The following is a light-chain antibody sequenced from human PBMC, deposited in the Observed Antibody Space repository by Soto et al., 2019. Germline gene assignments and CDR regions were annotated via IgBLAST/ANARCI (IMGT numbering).Light chain of an antibody. CDR3: QQASSFPRT. J-gene: IGKJ1*01. CDR2: AVS. Sequence: DIQMTQSPSSVSASVGDRVTITCRASQDISNWLARYQQQPGQAPKLLIYAVSSLPSGVPSRFSGSGSGTDFTLTISSLQPEDSATYYCQQASSFPRTFGQGTKVEIK. CDR1: QDISNW. V-gene: IGKV1-12*01.